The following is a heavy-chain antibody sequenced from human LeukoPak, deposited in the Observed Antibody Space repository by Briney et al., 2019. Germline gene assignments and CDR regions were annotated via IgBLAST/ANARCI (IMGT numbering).Heavy chain of an antibody. CDR3: ARGDYRAGDAFDI. D-gene: IGHD3-10*01. CDR2: MNPNSGNT. V-gene: IGHV1-8*01. J-gene: IGHJ3*02. Sequence: ASVKVSCKASGHIFTSYDINWVRQATGQGLEWMGWMNPNSGNTAYAQRFQGRVTMTRNTSINTAYMELSSLRSEDTAVYYCARGDYRAGDAFDIWGQGIMVTVSS. CDR1: GHIFTSYD.